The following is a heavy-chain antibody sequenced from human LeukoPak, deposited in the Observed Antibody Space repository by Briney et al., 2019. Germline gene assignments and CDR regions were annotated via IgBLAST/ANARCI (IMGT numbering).Heavy chain of an antibody. Sequence: SETLSLTCAVYGGSINGYYWSWIRQPPGKRLEWIGNIYYTGATYYNPSLKSRVTISVDTSKKQFSLKLNSVTAADTAVFYCARLNSNWYMDIWGQGTMVTVSS. V-gene: IGHV4-34*01. CDR2: IYYTGAT. D-gene: IGHD6-13*01. CDR3: ARLNSNWYMDI. CDR1: GGSINGYY. J-gene: IGHJ3*02.